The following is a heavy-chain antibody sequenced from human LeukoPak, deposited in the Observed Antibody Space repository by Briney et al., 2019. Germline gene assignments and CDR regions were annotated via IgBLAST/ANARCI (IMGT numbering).Heavy chain of an antibody. J-gene: IGHJ6*03. D-gene: IGHD3-9*01. CDR3: ARAFGGYDILTGYYYYYYMDV. V-gene: IGHV4-59*01. Sequence: PSETLSLTCTVSGGSISSYYWSWIRQPPGKGLEWIGYIYYSGSTNYNPSLKSRVTISVDTSKNQFSPKLSSVTAADTAVYYCARAFGGYDILTGYYYYYYMDVWGKGTTVTISS. CDR1: GGSISSYY. CDR2: IYYSGST.